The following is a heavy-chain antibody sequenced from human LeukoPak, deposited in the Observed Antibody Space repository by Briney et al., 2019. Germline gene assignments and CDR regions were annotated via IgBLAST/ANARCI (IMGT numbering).Heavy chain of an antibody. Sequence: GGSLRLSCAASGFTFSSYSMNWVRQAPGKGLEWVSYISSSSSTIYYADSVKGRFTISRDNAKNSLYLQMNSLRAEDTAVYYCARDWELGTFDYRGQGTLVTVSS. D-gene: IGHD7-27*01. CDR1: GFTFSSYS. CDR2: ISSSSSTI. CDR3: ARDWELGTFDY. V-gene: IGHV3-48*01. J-gene: IGHJ4*02.